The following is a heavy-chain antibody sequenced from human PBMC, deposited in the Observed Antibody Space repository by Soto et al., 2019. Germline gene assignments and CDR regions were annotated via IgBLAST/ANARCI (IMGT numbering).Heavy chain of an antibody. CDR2: IYYSGST. CDR3: ARLAGTPSNYYYYMDV. V-gene: IGHV4-39*01. D-gene: IGHD1-1*01. Sequence: LEILSLTCTVSGGSIISSSYYWGWIRQPPGKGLEWIGSIYYSGSTYYNPSLKSRVTISVDTSKNQFSLKLSSVTAADTAVYYCARLAGTPSNYYYYMDVWGKGTTVTVSS. CDR1: GGSIISSSYY. J-gene: IGHJ6*03.